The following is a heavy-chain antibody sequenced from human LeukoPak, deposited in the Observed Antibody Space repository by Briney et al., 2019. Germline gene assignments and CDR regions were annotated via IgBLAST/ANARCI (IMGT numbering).Heavy chain of an antibody. CDR2: ISAYNGNT. D-gene: IGHD3-10*01. CDR3: ARAFQETILLWFGHVYYMDV. V-gene: IGHV1-18*01. CDR1: GYTFTSYG. Sequence: GASVKVSCKASGYTFTSYGISWVRQAPGQGLEWMGWISAYNGNTNYAQKLQGRVTMTRNTSISTAYMELSSLRSEDTAVYYCARAFQETILLWFGHVYYMDVWGKGTTVTISS. J-gene: IGHJ6*03.